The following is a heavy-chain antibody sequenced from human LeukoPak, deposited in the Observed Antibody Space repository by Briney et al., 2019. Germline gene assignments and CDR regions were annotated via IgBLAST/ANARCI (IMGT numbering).Heavy chain of an antibody. CDR3: ARRVVVPAAPYYFDY. V-gene: IGHV3-74*01. Sequence: GGSLRLSCAASGFTFSSHSMNWVRQAPGKGLVWVSRINSDGSSTSYADSVKGRFTISRDNAKNTLYLQMNSLRAEDTAVYYCARRVVVPAAPYYFDYWGQGTLVTVSS. J-gene: IGHJ4*02. D-gene: IGHD2-2*01. CDR1: GFTFSSHS. CDR2: INSDGSST.